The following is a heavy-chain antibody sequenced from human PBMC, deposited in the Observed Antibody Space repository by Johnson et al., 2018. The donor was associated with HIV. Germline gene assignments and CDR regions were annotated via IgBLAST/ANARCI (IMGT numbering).Heavy chain of an antibody. CDR3: AKDHLLQGAFDI. CDR1: QFTFSNYY. V-gene: IGHV3-30*18. CDR2: IKQDGSEK. Sequence: QVQLVESGGGVVQPGRSLRLSCAASQFTFSNYYMNCVRQAPGNGLEWVANIKQDGSEKYYADSVKGRFTISRDNSKNTLYLQMNSLRAEDTAVYYCAKDHLLQGAFDIWGQGTMVTVSS. J-gene: IGHJ3*02.